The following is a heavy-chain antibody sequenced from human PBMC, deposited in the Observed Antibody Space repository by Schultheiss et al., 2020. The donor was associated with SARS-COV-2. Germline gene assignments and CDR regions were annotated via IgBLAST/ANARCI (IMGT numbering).Heavy chain of an antibody. V-gene: IGHV3-73*01. Sequence: GESLKISCVTSGFSFSGSGIYWVRQASGKGLEWVGRIRSKARNYATTYAASVKGRFIISRDESRNTSYLQMNSLKIEDTAVYYCTRNSTSSGWFDPWGQGTLVNVSS. CDR2: IRSKARNYAT. CDR1: GFSFSGSG. D-gene: IGHD5-18*01. CDR3: TRNSTSSGWFDP. J-gene: IGHJ5*02.